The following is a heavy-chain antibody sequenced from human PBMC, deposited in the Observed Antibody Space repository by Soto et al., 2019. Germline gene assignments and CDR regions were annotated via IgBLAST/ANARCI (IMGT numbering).Heavy chain of an antibody. V-gene: IGHV3-33*01. D-gene: IGHD6-13*01. J-gene: IGHJ6*02. CDR2: IWNDGNGY. CDR1: GFNFNNYG. CDR3: ARRQISPPTRGAASARGGMDV. Sequence: QVQLVESGGGVVQPGRSLRLSCAASGFNFNNYGMHWVRQAPGKGLEWVAVIWNDGNGYYYANSVKGRFTISRDNSKNTLYLQMSSRRAADTAVYYCARRQISPPTRGAASARGGMDVWGQGTTVTVSS.